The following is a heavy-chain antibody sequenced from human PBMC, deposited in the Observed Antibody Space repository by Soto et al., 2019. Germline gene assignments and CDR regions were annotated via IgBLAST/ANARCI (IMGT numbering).Heavy chain of an antibody. Sequence: EVQLVESGGGLVKPGGSLRLSCAASGFTFSSYSMNWVRQAPGKGLEWVSSISSSSSYIYYADSVKGRFTISRDNAKNSLYLKMNSLRAEDPAVYYCASTMTYYDGSGPPSGYWGQGTLVTVSS. CDR2: ISSSSSYI. J-gene: IGHJ4*02. CDR3: ASTMTYYDGSGPPSGY. D-gene: IGHD3-22*01. CDR1: GFTFSSYS. V-gene: IGHV3-21*01.